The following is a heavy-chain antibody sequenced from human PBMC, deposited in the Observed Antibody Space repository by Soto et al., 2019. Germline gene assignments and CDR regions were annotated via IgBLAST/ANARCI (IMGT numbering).Heavy chain of an antibody. V-gene: IGHV4-39*02. Sequence: SSETLSLTCTVSGDSISSSTYYWVWIRQSPGKGPEWIGSMLYSGNTYYNPSLKNRVTRSVDTSKNQFSLKLSSVTAADTAVYYCARDYVTPLKTFDYWGQGTLVTVSS. CDR2: MLYSGNT. CDR1: GDSISSSTYY. J-gene: IGHJ4*02. CDR3: ARDYVTPLKTFDY. D-gene: IGHD2-21*02.